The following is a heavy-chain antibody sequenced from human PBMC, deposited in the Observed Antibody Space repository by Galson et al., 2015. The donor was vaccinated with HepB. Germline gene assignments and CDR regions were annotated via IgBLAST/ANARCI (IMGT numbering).Heavy chain of an antibody. CDR3: ARETRWPNGYCSSTSCYTGPFDY. CDR2: IKQDGSEK. V-gene: IGHV3-7*01. CDR1: GFTFSSYW. J-gene: IGHJ4*02. D-gene: IGHD2-2*02. Sequence: SLRLSCAASGFTFSSYWMSWVRQAPGKGLEWVANIKQDGSEKYYVDSVKGRFTISRDNAKNSLYLQMNSLRAEDTAVYYCARETRWPNGYCSSTSCYTGPFDYWGQGTLVTVSS.